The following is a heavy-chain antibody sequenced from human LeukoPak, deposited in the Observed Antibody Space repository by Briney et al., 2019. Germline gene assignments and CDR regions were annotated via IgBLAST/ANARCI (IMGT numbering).Heavy chain of an antibody. CDR3: AKGASGSYWDALDI. D-gene: IGHD1-26*01. CDR1: GFTFDDYA. J-gene: IGHJ3*02. CDR2: ISWNSGSI. V-gene: IGHV3-9*01. Sequence: GGSLRLSCAASGFTFDDYAMHWVRQAPGKGLEWVSGISWNSGSIGYADSVKGRFTISRDNAKNSLYLQMNSLRAEDTALYYCAKGASGSYWDALDIWGQGTMVTVSS.